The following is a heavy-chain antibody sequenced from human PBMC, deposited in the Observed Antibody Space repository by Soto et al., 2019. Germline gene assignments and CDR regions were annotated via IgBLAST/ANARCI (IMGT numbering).Heavy chain of an antibody. V-gene: IGHV4-61*01. J-gene: IGHJ4*02. D-gene: IGHD6-13*01. Sequence: KASETLSLTCTVSGGSVSSGSYYWSWIRQPPGKGLEWIGYIYYSGSTNYNPSLKSRVTISVDTSKNQFSLKLSSVTAADTAVYYCAVMAGHSSSWYVFDYWGQGTLVTV. CDR3: AVMAGHSSSWYVFDY. CDR1: GGSVSSGSYY. CDR2: IYYSGST.